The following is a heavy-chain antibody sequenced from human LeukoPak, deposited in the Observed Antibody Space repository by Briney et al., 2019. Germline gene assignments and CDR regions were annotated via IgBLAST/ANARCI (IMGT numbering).Heavy chain of an antibody. V-gene: IGHV3-30*03. Sequence: PGGSLRLSCAASGFTFSNYGMHWVRQAPGKGLEWVAVISYDGSNKYYADSVKGRFTISRDNSKNTLYLQMNSLRAEDTAIYYCARGYSSSCDYWGQGTLVTVSS. CDR2: ISYDGSNK. D-gene: IGHD6-13*01. CDR3: ARGYSSSCDY. J-gene: IGHJ4*02. CDR1: GFTFSNYG.